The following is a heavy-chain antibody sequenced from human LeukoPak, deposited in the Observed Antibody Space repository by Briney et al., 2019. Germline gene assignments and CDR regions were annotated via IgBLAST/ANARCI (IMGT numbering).Heavy chain of an antibody. Sequence: GGSLRLSCAVSGFTFSSYWMSWVRQAPGKGLEWVANIKPDGSEKYNADSVKGRFTISRDDTENTLYLQMNSLRAEDTAVYYCVRDLSYFDYWGQGTLVIVSS. V-gene: IGHV3-7*01. CDR1: GFTFSSYW. D-gene: IGHD3-9*01. J-gene: IGHJ4*02. CDR3: VRDLSYFDY. CDR2: IKPDGSEK.